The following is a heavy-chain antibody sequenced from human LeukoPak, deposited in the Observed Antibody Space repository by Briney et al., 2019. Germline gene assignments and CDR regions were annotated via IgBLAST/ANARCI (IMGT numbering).Heavy chain of an antibody. CDR1: GGSISSYY. J-gene: IGHJ4*02. CDR3: ARDARGWSGFDY. CDR2: IYTTGNT. D-gene: IGHD3-3*01. Sequence: SETLPPTCSFSGGSISSYYWSWIRQPAGKGREWIGRIYTTGNTDYNPSLKSRVTMSVDTSKNQFSLNLTSVTAADTAVYYCARDARGWSGFDYWGQGTLVTVSS. V-gene: IGHV4-4*07.